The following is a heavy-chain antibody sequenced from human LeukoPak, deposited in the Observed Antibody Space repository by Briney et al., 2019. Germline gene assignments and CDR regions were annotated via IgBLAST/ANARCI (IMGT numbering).Heavy chain of an antibody. CDR1: GGSISSGGYS. D-gene: IGHD3-22*01. J-gene: IGHJ2*01. CDR2: IYHSGRT. CDR3: ARVRYYDSSGYPRTDWYFDL. V-gene: IGHV4-30-2*01. Sequence: SEALSLTCAVSGGSISSGGYSWSWIRQPPGKGLERIGYIYHSGRTYYNPSLKSRDTLSVDRSKNQFSLKLSSVTAADTAVYYCARVRYYDSSGYPRTDWYFDLWGRGTLVTVSS.